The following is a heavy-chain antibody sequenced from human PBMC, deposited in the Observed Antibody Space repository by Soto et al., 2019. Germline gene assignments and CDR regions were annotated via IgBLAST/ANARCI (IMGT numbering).Heavy chain of an antibody. CDR3: ALTYYGSGSYYNVRGCDP. D-gene: IGHD3-10*01. V-gene: IGHV2-5*02. Sequence: QITLKESGPTLVKPTQTLTLTCTFSGFSLSTSGVGVGWIRQPPGKALEWLALIYWDDDKRYSPSLKSRLTITKDTSKNQVVLTMTNMDPVDTATYYCALTYYGSGSYYNVRGCDPWGQGNLVTVSS. CDR1: GFSLSTSGVG. J-gene: IGHJ5*02. CDR2: IYWDDDK.